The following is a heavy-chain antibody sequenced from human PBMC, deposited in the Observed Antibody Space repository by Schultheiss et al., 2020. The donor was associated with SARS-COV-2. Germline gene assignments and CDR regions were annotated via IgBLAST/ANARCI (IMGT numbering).Heavy chain of an antibody. V-gene: IGHV1-8*02. D-gene: IGHD2-15*01. J-gene: IGHJ4*02. CDR3: ARGVACSGGSCY. Sequence: ASVKVSCKASGYTFTSYDINWVRQATGQGLEWMGWMNPNSGNTGYAQKFQGRVTMTEDTSTDTAYMELSSLRSEDTAVYYCARGVACSGGSCYSGQGTLVTVSS. CDR1: GYTFTSYD. CDR2: MNPNSGNT.